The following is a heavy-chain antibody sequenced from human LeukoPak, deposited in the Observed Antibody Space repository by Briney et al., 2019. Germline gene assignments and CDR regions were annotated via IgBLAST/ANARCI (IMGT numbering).Heavy chain of an antibody. CDR1: GYTLTSYY. Sequence: ASVKVSCKASGYTLTSYYMHWVRQAPGQGLEWMGIINPSGGSTSYAQKFQGRVTMTRDTSTSTVYMELSSLRSEDTAVYYCARENRSGTYLDYWGQGTLVTVSS. V-gene: IGHV1-46*01. D-gene: IGHD2-15*01. J-gene: IGHJ4*02. CDR3: ARENRSGTYLDY. CDR2: INPSGGST.